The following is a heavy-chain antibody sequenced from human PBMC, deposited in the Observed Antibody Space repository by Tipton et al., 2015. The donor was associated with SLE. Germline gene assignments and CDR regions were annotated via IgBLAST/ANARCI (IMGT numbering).Heavy chain of an antibody. J-gene: IGHJ3*02. CDR2: IYHSGST. CDR3: ARAWAYYYDSSGYSAFDI. CDR1: GYSISSGYY. D-gene: IGHD3-22*01. V-gene: IGHV4-38-2*02. Sequence: TLSLTCTVSGYSISSGYYWGWIRQPPGKGLEWIGSIYHSGSTNYNPSLKSRVTISVDTSKNQFSLKLSSVTAADTAVYYCARAWAYYYDSSGYSAFDIWGQGTMVTVSS.